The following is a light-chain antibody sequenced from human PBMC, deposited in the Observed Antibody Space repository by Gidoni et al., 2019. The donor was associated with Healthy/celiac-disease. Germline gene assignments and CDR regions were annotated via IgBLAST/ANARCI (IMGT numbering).Light chain of an antibody. CDR1: QSVRSY. CDR3: QQSYITPYT. Sequence: IQMTQSPSSLSASVGDRVTITCRASQSVRSYLNWYQQKPGKAPKRLIYAASSLQIGVPSRFRGSGSGTDFTLTISSLQPEDFSPYFCQQSYITPYTFGQGTKLEIK. V-gene: IGKV1-39*01. CDR2: AAS. J-gene: IGKJ2*01.